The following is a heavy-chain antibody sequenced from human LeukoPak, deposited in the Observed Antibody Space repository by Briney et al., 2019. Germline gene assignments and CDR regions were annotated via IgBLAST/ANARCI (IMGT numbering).Heavy chain of an antibody. D-gene: IGHD2-2*01. Sequence: ASVKVSCKASGYTFTSYYMHWVRQAPGQGLEWMGIINPSGGSTSYAQKFQGRVTMTRDTSTSTVYMELSSLRSEDTAVYYCARDSSTRDDYYYYYGMDVWGQGTTVTVSS. CDR2: INPSGGST. J-gene: IGHJ6*02. V-gene: IGHV1-46*01. CDR1: GYTFTSYY. CDR3: ARDSSTRDDYYYYYGMDV.